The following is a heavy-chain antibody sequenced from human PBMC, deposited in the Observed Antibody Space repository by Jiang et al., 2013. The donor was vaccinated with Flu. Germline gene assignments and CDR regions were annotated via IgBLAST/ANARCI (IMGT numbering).Heavy chain of an antibody. D-gene: IGHD2-15*01. Sequence: SSISSSSSYIYYADSVKGRFTISRDNSKNTLYLQMNSLRAEDTAVYYCARDAGYCSGGSCPEYYFDYWGQGTLVTVSS. J-gene: IGHJ4*02. CDR2: ISSSSSYI. V-gene: IGHV3-21*01. CDR3: ARDAGYCSGGSCPEYYFDY.